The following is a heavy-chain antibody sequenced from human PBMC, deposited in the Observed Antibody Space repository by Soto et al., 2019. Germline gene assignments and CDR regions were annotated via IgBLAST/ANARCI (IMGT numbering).Heavy chain of an antibody. J-gene: IGHJ4*02. V-gene: IGHV3-66*01. CDR3: ATRMTTAPY. CDR1: GFAVSANY. D-gene: IGHD4-17*01. Sequence: EAHLVGSGGGLVQPGGSLRLSCAASGFAVSANYLSWVRQAPGKGLEWVSLIYSGGDTDYADSVRGRFTTSRDNSKNTLYLQMNSLKAEDTAVYYCATRMTTAPYWGQGALVNVSS. CDR2: IYSGGDT.